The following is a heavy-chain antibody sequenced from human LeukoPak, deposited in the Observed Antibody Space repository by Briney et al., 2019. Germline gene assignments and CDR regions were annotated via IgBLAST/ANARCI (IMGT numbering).Heavy chain of an antibody. J-gene: IGHJ4*02. CDR3: ARVGDEYSSSFGFDY. CDR1: GYTFTSYG. Sequence: ASVKVSCKASGYTFTSYGISWVRQAPGQGLEWMGWISAYNGNTNYAQKLQGRVTMTTDTSTSTAYMELRGLRSDDTAVYYCARVGDEYSSSFGFDYWGQGTLVTVSS. CDR2: ISAYNGNT. D-gene: IGHD6-6*01. V-gene: IGHV1-18*01.